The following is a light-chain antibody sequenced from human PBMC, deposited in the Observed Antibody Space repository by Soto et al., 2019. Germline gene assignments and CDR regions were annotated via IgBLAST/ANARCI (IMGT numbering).Light chain of an antibody. Sequence: QSALTQPASVSGSPGQSITISCTGTSSDVGGYNYVSWYQQLPGKAPKLMIYDVSNRPSGVSNRFSGAKSGNTASLTISGVQAEDEADDYCSSSTSSSTRDVVFGGGTKLTVL. CDR3: SSSTSSSTRDVV. CDR2: DVS. J-gene: IGLJ2*01. V-gene: IGLV2-14*01. CDR1: SSDVGGYNY.